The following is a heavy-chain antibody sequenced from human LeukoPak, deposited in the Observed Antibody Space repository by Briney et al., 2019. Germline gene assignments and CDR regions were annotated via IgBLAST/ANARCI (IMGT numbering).Heavy chain of an antibody. J-gene: IGHJ4*02. Sequence: ASVKVSCKTSGYTFTGYYIHWVRQAPGQGLEWMGWINPNSGGTNHAQKFRGRVTMTRDTSISTAYMELSRLRSDDTAVYYCARDAAQYSGSYYGYWGQGTLVTASS. CDR2: INPNSGGT. V-gene: IGHV1-2*02. D-gene: IGHD1-26*01. CDR3: ARDAAQYSGSYYGY. CDR1: GYTFTGYY.